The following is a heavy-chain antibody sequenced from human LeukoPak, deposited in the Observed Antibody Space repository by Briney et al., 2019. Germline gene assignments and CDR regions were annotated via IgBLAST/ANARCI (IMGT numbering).Heavy chain of an antibody. V-gene: IGHV4-34*01. CDR3: AREGTRRPYYYYYMDV. J-gene: IGHJ6*03. Sequence: SETLPLTXAVYGGSFSGYYWSWIRQPPGKGLEWIGEINHSGSTNYNPSLKSRVTISVDTSKNQFSLKLSSVTAADTAVYCCAREGTRRPYYYYYMDVWGKGTTVTVSS. CDR2: INHSGST. D-gene: IGHD1-7*01. CDR1: GGSFSGYY.